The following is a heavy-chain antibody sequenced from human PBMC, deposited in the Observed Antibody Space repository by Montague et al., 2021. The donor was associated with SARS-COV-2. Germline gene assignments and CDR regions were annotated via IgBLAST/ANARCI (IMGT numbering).Heavy chain of an antibody. CDR1: GGSLSGYY. D-gene: IGHD6-13*01. J-gene: IGHJ5*02. V-gene: IGHV4-34*01. CDR2: INHSGST. Sequence: SETLSLTCAVYGGSLSGYYWSWIRQPPGKGLEWIGEINHSGSTNYNPSLKSRVTISVDTPKNQFSLKLSSVTAADTAVYYCARGRSYSSWYGVNWFDPWGQGTLVTVSS. CDR3: ARGRSYSSWYGVNWFDP.